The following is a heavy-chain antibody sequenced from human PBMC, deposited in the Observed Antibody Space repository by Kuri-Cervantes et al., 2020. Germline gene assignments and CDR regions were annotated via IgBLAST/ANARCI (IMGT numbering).Heavy chain of an antibody. D-gene: IGHD2-15*01. Sequence: GGSLRLSCVASGFTFKNYYINWVRQAPGKGLEWVSGINWNGGNTGYADSVKGRFTISRDNAKNSLYLQMNSLRAEDTALYYCAREVPGGWYMDVWGKGTTVTVSS. V-gene: IGHV3-20*04. J-gene: IGHJ6*03. CDR3: AREVPGGWYMDV. CDR2: INWNGGNT. CDR1: GFTFKNYY.